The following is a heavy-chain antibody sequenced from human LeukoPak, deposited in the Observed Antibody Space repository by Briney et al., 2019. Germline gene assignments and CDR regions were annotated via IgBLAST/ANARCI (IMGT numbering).Heavy chain of an antibody. CDR1: GGSISSGDYY. Sequence: KASQTLSLTCTVSGGSISSGDYYWSWIRQPPGKGLEWIGYIYYSGSTYYNPPLKSRVTISVDTSKNQFSLKLSSVTAADTAVYYCARRQWPDAIDIWGQGTMVTVSS. CDR2: IYYSGST. V-gene: IGHV4-30-4*01. CDR3: ARRQWPDAIDI. D-gene: IGHD6-19*01. J-gene: IGHJ3*02.